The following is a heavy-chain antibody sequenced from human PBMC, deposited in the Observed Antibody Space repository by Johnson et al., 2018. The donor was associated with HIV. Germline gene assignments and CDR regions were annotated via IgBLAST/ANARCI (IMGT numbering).Heavy chain of an antibody. CDR2: IWYDGSNK. D-gene: IGHD4-11*01. CDR3: GRDINYSNYVTDAFGI. Sequence: QVQLVESGGGLVQPGGSLRLSCAASGFTFSSYGMHWVRQAPGKGLEWVAGIWYDGSNKYYADSVKGRFTISRDSSKNTLYLQMNSLRAEDTAVYYCGRDINYSNYVTDAFGIWGQGTVVTVSS. V-gene: IGHV3-33*08. CDR1: GFTFSSYG. J-gene: IGHJ3*02.